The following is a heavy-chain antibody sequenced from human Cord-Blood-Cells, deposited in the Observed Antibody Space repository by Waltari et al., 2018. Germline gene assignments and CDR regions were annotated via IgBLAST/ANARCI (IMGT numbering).Heavy chain of an antibody. CDR2: ISYDGSNK. Sequence: QVQLVESGGGVVQPGRSLRLSCAASGFTFSSYAMHWFRQAPGKGLEWVAVISYDGSNKYYADSVKGRFTISRDNSKNTLYLQMNSLRAEDTAVYYCARVLGQLLLSQLFDYWGQGTLVTVSS. J-gene: IGHJ4*02. CDR1: GFTFSSYA. V-gene: IGHV3-30*04. D-gene: IGHD2-2*01. CDR3: ARVLGQLLLSQLFDY.